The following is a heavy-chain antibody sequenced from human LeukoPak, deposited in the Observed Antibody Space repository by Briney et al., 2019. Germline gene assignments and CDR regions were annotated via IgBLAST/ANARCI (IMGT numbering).Heavy chain of an antibody. CDR2: ISGSGDGT. CDR3: AKSSGYYSFYFDY. D-gene: IGHD3-22*01. CDR1: GFTFSSYA. J-gene: IGHJ4*02. V-gene: IGHV3-23*01. Sequence: GGSLRLSCAASGFTFSSYAMSWVRQAPGKGLEWVSVISGSGDGTYYADSVKGRFIISRDNSKNTLYLQMNSLRAEDTAVYYCAKSSGYYSFYFDYWGQGTLVTVSS.